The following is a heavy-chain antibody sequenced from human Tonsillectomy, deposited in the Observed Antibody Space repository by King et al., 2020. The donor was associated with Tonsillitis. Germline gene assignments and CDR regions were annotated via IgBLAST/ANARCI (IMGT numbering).Heavy chain of an antibody. CDR1: GYTFTSYY. V-gene: IGHV1-46*01. D-gene: IGHD6-13*01. J-gene: IGHJ4*02. Sequence: QLVQSXAEVKKSGASVKVSCKASGYTFTSYYMHWVRQAPGQGLEWMGIIXPSGGSTSYAQKXQGRVTMTRDTSTSTVYMELSSLRSEDTAVYYCARVXAAAXILXXWGXXXXVTXSS. CDR2: IXPSGGST. CDR3: ARVXAAAXILXX.